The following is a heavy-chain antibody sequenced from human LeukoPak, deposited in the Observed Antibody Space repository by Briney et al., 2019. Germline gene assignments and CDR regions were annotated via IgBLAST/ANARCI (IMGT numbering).Heavy chain of an antibody. CDR1: GGSFSGYY. D-gene: IGHD6-19*01. Sequence: SETLSLTCAVYGGSFSGYYWSWIRQPPGKGLEWIGEINHSGSTNYNPSLKSRVTISVDTSKNQFSLKLSSVTAADTAVYYCARTGFAGYSSGWYRRGEQYFQHWGQGTLVTVSS. CDR2: INHSGST. CDR3: ARTGFAGYSSGWYRRGEQYFQH. V-gene: IGHV4-34*01. J-gene: IGHJ1*01.